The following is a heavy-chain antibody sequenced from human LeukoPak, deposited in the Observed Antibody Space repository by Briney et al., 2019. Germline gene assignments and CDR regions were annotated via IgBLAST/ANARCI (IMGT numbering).Heavy chain of an antibody. Sequence: PGRSLRLSCAASGFTFDDYAMHWVRQAPGKGLEWVSGISWNSGSIGYADSVKGRFTISRDNAKNSLYLQMNSLTAEDTAVYYCATSRTLDYWGQGTLVTVSS. CDR1: GFTFDDYA. J-gene: IGHJ4*02. CDR3: ATSRTLDY. CDR2: ISWNSGSI. V-gene: IGHV3-9*01.